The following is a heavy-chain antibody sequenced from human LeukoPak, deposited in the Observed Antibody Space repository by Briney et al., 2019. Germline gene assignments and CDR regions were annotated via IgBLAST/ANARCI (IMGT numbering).Heavy chain of an antibody. V-gene: IGHV1-2*02. CDR3: ARAYYDILTGYPSKYYYYGMDV. CDR1: GYTFTGYY. D-gene: IGHD3-9*01. CDR2: INPNSGGT. J-gene: IGHJ6*02. Sequence: ASVKVSCKASGYTFTGYYIHWVRQAPGQGLEWMGWINPNSGGTNYAQKFQGRVTMTRDTSISTAYMELSRLRSDDTAVYYCARAYYDILTGYPSKYYYYGMDVWGQGTTVTVSS.